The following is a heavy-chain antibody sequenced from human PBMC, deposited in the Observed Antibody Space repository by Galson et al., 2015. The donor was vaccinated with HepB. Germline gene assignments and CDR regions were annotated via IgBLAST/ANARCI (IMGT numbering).Heavy chain of an antibody. Sequence: SLRLSCAALGLTLSSYGMHWVRQAPGKGLEWVAVIWYDGSKKYYADSVKGRFTISRDNSKNTLYLQMNSLRAEDTAVYYCARGGEDWDQYYFDYWGQGTLVTVSS. D-gene: IGHD3/OR15-3a*01. CDR2: IWYDGSKK. CDR1: GLTLSSYG. J-gene: IGHJ4*02. V-gene: IGHV3-33*01. CDR3: ARGGEDWDQYYFDY.